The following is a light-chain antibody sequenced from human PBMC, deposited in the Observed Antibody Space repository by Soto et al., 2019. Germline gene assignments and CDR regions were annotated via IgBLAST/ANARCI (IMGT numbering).Light chain of an antibody. J-gene: IGLJ1*01. Sequence: QSALTQPASVSGSPGQSITISCTGTSSDVGGYNYVSWHQQHPGKAPKLMIYEVSNRPSGVSNRFSGSKSGNTASLTISGLQAEDEADYYCSSYKSSSHYVFGTGTKVTVL. CDR1: SSDVGGYNY. CDR2: EVS. V-gene: IGLV2-14*01. CDR3: SSYKSSSHYV.